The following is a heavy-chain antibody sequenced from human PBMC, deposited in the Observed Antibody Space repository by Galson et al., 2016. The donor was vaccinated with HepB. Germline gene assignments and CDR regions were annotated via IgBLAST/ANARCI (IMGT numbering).Heavy chain of an antibody. CDR1: GYSFTPYW. V-gene: IGHV5-51*01. D-gene: IGHD3-16*01. Sequence: SGAEVKKPGESLKISCKGSGYSFTPYWIAWVRQVPGKGLEWMGIIYPADSDTSYNPSFQAPITLSAEKSISTAYLQWSSLKASDTAMYFCARHGNVSGLKTSTFDYWGQGTLVTVSS. J-gene: IGHJ4*02. CDR2: IYPADSDT. CDR3: ARHGNVSGLKTSTFDY.